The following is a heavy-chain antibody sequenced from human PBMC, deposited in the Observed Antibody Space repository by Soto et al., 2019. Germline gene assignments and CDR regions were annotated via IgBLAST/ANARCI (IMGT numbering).Heavy chain of an antibody. CDR1: GFIVSDTY. V-gene: IGHV3-66*01. CDR2: ISNRGDT. Sequence: EVQLVESGGGLVQPGGSLRLSCTASGFIVSDTYVNWVRQAPGKGLEWVSVISNRGDTHYADSVRGRFSLSRDISDNTLHHHLNNRRVGDAALYCCAREPRPCGGGVCAITEAAYDHWGQGTMVTVSS. J-gene: IGHJ3*01. CDR3: AREPRPCGGGVCAITEAAYDH. D-gene: IGHD2-21*01.